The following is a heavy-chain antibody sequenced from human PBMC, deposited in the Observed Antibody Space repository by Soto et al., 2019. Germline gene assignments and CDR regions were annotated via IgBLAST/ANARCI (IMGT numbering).Heavy chain of an antibody. V-gene: IGHV3-23*01. CDR3: AKVGGRGWVNWFDS. D-gene: IGHD6-19*01. J-gene: IGHJ5*01. CDR1: GFTFSTYA. CDR2: IIGSADSI. Sequence: EVQLLESGGGLVQPGGSLRLSCAASGFTFSTYAMSWVRQAPGKGLEWVSGIIGSADSIDYADFVKGRFTVSRDNSMNTLYLQMNSLRAEDTAVYYCAKVGGRGWVNWFDSWGQGTLVTVSS.